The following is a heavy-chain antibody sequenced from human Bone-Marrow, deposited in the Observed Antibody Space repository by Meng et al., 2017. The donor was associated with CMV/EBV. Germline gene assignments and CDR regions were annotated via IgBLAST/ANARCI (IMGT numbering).Heavy chain of an antibody. V-gene: IGHV1-2*02. D-gene: IGHD2-2*01. CDR3: AREKGGPYCSSTSCPTGYGMDV. CDR1: GYTLTDYC. Sequence: ASVKVSCKASGYTLTDYCIHWARQAPGQGLEWMGWLNPNTGGTNYAQKFQGRVTMTRDTSISTAYMELSRLRSDDTAVYYCAREKGGPYCSSTSCPTGYGMDVWGQGTTVTVSS. J-gene: IGHJ6*02. CDR2: LNPNTGGT.